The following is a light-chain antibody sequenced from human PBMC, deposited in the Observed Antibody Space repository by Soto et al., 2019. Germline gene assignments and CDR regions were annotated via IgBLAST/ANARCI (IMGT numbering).Light chain of an antibody. Sequence: EIVLTQSPATLSLSPGERATLSCRASQSVSSYLAWYQQTPGQAPRLLIDDASNRATGIPDRFSGSGSGTDVTLTLYRLEPEDFTVYDCQQYGSSPLTFGGGTKGDIK. CDR2: DAS. CDR1: QSVSSY. CDR3: QQYGSSPLT. J-gene: IGKJ4*01. V-gene: IGKV3-20*01.